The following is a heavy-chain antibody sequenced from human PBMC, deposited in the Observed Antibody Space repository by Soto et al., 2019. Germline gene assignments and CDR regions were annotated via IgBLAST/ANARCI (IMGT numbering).Heavy chain of an antibody. Sequence: GGSLRLSCAASGFTFSSYAMSWVRQAPGKGLEWVSAISGSGGRTYYADSVKGQFTISRNKSKNTLYLQMNSLRAEDTAVYYCAKPYSSSWYALDIWGKGTMVTVSS. CDR1: GFTFSSYA. J-gene: IGHJ3*02. CDR2: ISGSGGRT. D-gene: IGHD6-13*01. CDR3: AKPYSSSWYALDI. V-gene: IGHV3-23*01.